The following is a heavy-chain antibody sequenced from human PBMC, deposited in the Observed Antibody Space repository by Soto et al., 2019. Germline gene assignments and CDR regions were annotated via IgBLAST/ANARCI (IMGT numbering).Heavy chain of an antibody. CDR2: IYYSGST. J-gene: IGHJ3*02. V-gene: IGHV4-59*01. CDR3: ARGGVYESSGYQPLMGGDDAFDI. Sequence: PSETLSLTCTVSGGSISSYYWSWIRQPPGKGLEWIGYIYYSGSTNYNPSLKSRVTISVDTSKNQFSLKLSSVTAADTAVYYCARGGVYESSGYQPLMGGDDAFDIWGPATRSPSPQ. CDR1: GGSISSYY. D-gene: IGHD3-22*01.